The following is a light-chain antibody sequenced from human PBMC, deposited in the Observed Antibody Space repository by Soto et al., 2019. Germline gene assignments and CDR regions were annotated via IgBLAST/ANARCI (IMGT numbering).Light chain of an antibody. CDR3: QQTYSTPYA. Sequence: DIQMTQSPSSLSASVGDRVTITCRASQSLSTYLNWYQQKPGKAPKLLIYAASSLQGGVPSRFTGSGSVTDFTLTISSLQPEDFATYHCQQTYSTPYAFGQGTKLQIK. V-gene: IGKV1-39*01. CDR1: QSLSTY. J-gene: IGKJ2*01. CDR2: AAS.